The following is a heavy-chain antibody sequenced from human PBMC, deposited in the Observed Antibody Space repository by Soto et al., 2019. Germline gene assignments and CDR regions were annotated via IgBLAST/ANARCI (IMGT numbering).Heavy chain of an antibody. CDR1: GFTFSSYA. V-gene: IGHV3-30-3*01. Sequence: GGSLRLSCAASGFTFSSYAMHWVRQAPGKGLEWVAVISYDGSNKYYADSVKGRFTISRDNSKNTLYLQMNSLRAEDTAVYYCERERAGDSRSAFDIWGQGTMVTVSS. D-gene: IGHD4-17*01. CDR2: ISYDGSNK. CDR3: ERERAGDSRSAFDI. J-gene: IGHJ3*02.